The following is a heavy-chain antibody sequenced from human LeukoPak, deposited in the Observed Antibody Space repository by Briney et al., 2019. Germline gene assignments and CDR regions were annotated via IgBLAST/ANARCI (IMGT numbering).Heavy chain of an antibody. CDR3: ARAGHTPNSGGYDF. CDR1: GYTFIDHY. J-gene: IGHJ4*02. D-gene: IGHD3-22*01. Sequence: ASVKVSFKPSGYTFIDHYLHWVRQAPGQGLESLGWIDPDTGDTNYPQKFQGRVTMTRDTSSSTAYMELNRLRSDDTAVYYCARAGHTPNSGGYDFWGRGTLVTVSS. CDR2: IDPDTGDT. V-gene: IGHV1-2*02.